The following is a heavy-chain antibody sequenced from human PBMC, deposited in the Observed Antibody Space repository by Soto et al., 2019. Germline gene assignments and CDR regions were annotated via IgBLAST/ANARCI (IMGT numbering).Heavy chain of an antibody. D-gene: IGHD6-19*01. Sequence: KPSETLSLTCTVSGGSISSSSYYWGWIRQPPGKGLEWIGSIYYSGSTYYNPSLKSRVTISVDTSKNQFSLKLSSVTTADTAVYYCARHAWYSSGWYRLGWFDPWGQGTLVTVSS. CDR2: IYYSGST. CDR1: GGSISSSSYY. V-gene: IGHV4-39*01. CDR3: ARHAWYSSGWYRLGWFDP. J-gene: IGHJ5*02.